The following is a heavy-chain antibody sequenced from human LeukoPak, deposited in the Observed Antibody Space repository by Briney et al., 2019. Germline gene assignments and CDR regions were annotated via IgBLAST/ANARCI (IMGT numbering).Heavy chain of an antibody. V-gene: IGHV4-34*01. Sequence: SETLSLTCAVYGGSFSGYYWSWIRQPPGKGLEWIGEINHSGSTNYNPSLKSRVTISVDTSKNQFSLKLSSVTAADPAVYYCARGPPGGSYYHWGQGTLVTVSS. CDR3: ARGPPGGSYYH. D-gene: IGHD1-26*01. CDR1: GGSFSGYY. CDR2: INHSGST. J-gene: IGHJ5*02.